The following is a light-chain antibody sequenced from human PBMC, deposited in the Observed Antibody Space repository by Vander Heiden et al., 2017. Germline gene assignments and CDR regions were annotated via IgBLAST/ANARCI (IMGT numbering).Light chain of an antibody. CDR1: NIGSKS. J-gene: IGLJ2*01. V-gene: IGLV3-21*02. Sequence: SYVPTQPPLETAVPGQTARINCGGNNIGSKSVHWYQQKPGQAPVLVVYDDSDRPSGIPERFSGSNSGNTATLTISRVEAGDEAVYYCQVWDRSSDRGVFGGGTKLTVL. CDR2: DDS. CDR3: QVWDRSSDRGV.